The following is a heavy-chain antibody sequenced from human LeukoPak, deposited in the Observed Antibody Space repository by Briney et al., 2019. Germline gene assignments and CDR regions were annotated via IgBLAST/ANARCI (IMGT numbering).Heavy chain of an antibody. CDR2: IWSDGTRE. V-gene: IGHV3-33*01. CDR3: ARDCSVGGLDFDS. J-gene: IGHJ5*01. CDR1: GFTFSHHG. D-gene: IGHD2-15*01. Sequence: GRSLRLSCATSGFTFSHHGMSWVRQAPGKGLEWVALIWSDGTRENYADSVKGRFTISRDISINTLYLQMNSLRVEDTAFYYCARDCSVGGLDFDSRGQGTLVTVSS.